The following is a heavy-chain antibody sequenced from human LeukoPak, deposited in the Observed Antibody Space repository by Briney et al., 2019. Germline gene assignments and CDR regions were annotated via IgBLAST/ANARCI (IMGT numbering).Heavy chain of an antibody. V-gene: IGHV3-66*01. D-gene: IGHD6-6*01. J-gene: IGHJ4*02. Sequence: GGSLRLSCAASGFTVSSNYMSWVRQAPGKGLEWVSVIYSCGSTYYADSVKGRFTISRDNAKNSLYLQMNSLRAEDTAVYYCARDPMYSSYWHDYWGQGTLVTVSS. CDR1: GFTVSSNY. CDR2: IYSCGST. CDR3: ARDPMYSSYWHDY.